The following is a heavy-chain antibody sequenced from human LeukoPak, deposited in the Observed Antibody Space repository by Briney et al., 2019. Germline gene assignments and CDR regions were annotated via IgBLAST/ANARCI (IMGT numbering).Heavy chain of an antibody. Sequence: GGSLRLSCAASGFTVSSNYMSWVRQAPGKGLELVSVIYSGGSTYYAGSVKGRFTISRDNSKNTLYLQMNSLRAEDSAVYYCARVRSGDVFGYWGQGTLVTVSS. J-gene: IGHJ4*02. CDR2: IYSGGST. D-gene: IGHD3-10*01. V-gene: IGHV3-66*02. CDR1: GFTVSSNY. CDR3: ARVRSGDVFGY.